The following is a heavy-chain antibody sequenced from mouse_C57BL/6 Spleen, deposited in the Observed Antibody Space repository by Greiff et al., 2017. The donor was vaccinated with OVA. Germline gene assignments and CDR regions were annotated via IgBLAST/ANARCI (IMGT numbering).Heavy chain of an antibody. CDR2: ISYDGSN. V-gene: IGHV3-6*01. CDR3: ARRRGDLWYFDV. CDR1: GYSITSGYY. J-gene: IGHJ1*03. Sequence: EVQLVESGPGLVKPSQSLSLTCSVTGYSITSGYYWNWIRQFPGNKLEWMGYISYDGSNNYNPSLKNRISITRDTSKNQFFLKLNSVTTEDTATYYCARRRGDLWYFDVWGTGTTVTVSS.